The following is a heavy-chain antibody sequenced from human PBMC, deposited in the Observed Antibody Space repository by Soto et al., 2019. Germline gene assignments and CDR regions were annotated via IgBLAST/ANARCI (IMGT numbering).Heavy chain of an antibody. Sequence: ASANVSFKASGYTFTSYYINWVRQAPGQGLEWMGWMSPNTGNTGQAQRFQGGLTMTRNTSISTAYMELTRLKSEDTAVYYCAISDWSGGSCYMLDYWGQGTLVTVSS. J-gene: IGHJ4*02. CDR2: MSPNTGNT. D-gene: IGHD2-15*01. CDR1: GYTFTSYY. CDR3: AISDWSGGSCYMLDY. V-gene: IGHV1-8*01.